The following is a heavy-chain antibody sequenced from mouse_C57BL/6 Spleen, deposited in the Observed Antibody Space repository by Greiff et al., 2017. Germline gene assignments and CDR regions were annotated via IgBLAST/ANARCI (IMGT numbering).Heavy chain of an antibody. CDR1: GYAFTNYL. D-gene: IGHD2-4*01. CDR3: ARYYYDNCAIGY. CDR2: INPGSGGT. V-gene: IGHV1-54*01. Sequence: QVQLQQSGAELVRPGTSVKVSCKASGYAFTNYLIEWVKQRPGQGLEWIGVINPGSGGTNYNEKFKGKATLTVNKSSSTAYMQLSSLTSEDSAVYFCARYYYDNCAIGYWGQGTSLTVSS. J-gene: IGHJ4*01.